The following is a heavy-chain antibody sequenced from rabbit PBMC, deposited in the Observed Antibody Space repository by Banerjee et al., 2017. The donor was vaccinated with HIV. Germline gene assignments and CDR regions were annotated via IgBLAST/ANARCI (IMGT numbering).Heavy chain of an antibody. CDR1: GISFGISDY. D-gene: IGHD1-1*01. V-gene: IGHV1S40*01. J-gene: IGHJ4*01. Sequence: QSLEESGGGLVKPGGTLTLTCKASGISFGISDYMCWVRQAPGKGLEWIACIDAGSSDFTYHANWASGRFTISRTPSTTVTLRMTSLTAADTATYFCARDLVGVIGWNFYLWGPGTLVTVS. CDR2: IDAGSSDFT. CDR3: ARDLVGVIGWNFYL.